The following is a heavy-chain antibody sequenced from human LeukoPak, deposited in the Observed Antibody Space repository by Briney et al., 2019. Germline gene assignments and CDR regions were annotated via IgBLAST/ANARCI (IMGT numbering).Heavy chain of an antibody. CDR2: ISGNGGDT. D-gene: IGHD6-13*01. J-gene: IGHJ4*02. Sequence: TGGSLRLSCAASGFTFSTYSMSWVRQAPGKGLEWVSAISGNGGDTFYADSVKGRFTISRDNSKNTLYLQMNSLRAEDTADCAKDRRPNSYSSSWLDYWGQGTLITVSS. CDR3: AKDRRPNSYSSSWLDY. V-gene: IGHV3-23*01. CDR1: GFTFSTYS.